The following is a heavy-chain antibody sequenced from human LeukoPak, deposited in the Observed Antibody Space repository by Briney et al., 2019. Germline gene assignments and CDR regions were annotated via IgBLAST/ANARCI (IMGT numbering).Heavy chain of an antibody. V-gene: IGHV3-7*01. CDR1: GFTSSSYW. J-gene: IGHJ4*02. CDR3: SGSYYPWDY. D-gene: IGHD1-26*01. Sequence: GGSLRLSCAASGFTSSSYWMSWVRQAPGKGLEWVANIKQDGSEKYYVDSVKGRFTISRDNAKNSLYLQMNSLRAEDTAVYYCSGSYYPWDYWGQGTLVTVSS. CDR2: IKQDGSEK.